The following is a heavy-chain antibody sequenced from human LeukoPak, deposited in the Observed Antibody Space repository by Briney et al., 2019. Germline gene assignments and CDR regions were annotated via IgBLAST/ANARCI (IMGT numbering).Heavy chain of an antibody. D-gene: IGHD1-26*01. CDR1: AFSLSAYN. J-gene: IGHJ4*02. CDR2: ISYTGTYI. Sequence: GGSLRLSCAASAFSLSAYNMNWVRRAPGKGLEWVSSISYTGTYIYYADSVKGRFTISRDNAQNSLYLQMNSLRAEDTAIYYCVRDRGTYRPIDYWGQGTLVTVSS. V-gene: IGHV3-21*04. CDR3: VRDRGTYRPIDY.